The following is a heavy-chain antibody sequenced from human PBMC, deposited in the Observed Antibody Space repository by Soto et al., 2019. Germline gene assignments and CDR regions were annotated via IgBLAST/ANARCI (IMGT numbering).Heavy chain of an antibody. CDR3: ARQDVRAWGRFAP. Sequence: PSETLSLTCTVSGGSVSSSTYYWGWIRQPPGKGLEWIGTIYYSGITYYNPSLQSRVTISVDTSKNQFSLRLSFVTAADAALYLCARQDVRAWGRFAPWGQGTLVPVSS. D-gene: IGHD7-27*01. CDR1: GGSVSSSTYY. V-gene: IGHV4-39*01. J-gene: IGHJ5*02. CDR2: IYYSGIT.